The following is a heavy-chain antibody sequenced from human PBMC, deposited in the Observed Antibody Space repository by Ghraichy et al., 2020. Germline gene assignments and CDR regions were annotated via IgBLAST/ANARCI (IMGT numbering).Heavy chain of an antibody. J-gene: IGHJ4*02. D-gene: IGHD3-22*01. CDR2: ISGSGGA. CDR1: GFTFSTYA. Sequence: GGSLRLSCVASGFTFSTYAMSWVRQGPGKGLEWVSAISGSGGAYYADSVKGRFTISRDNFKDTLYLQMNSLRAEDTAVYSCARDLGPHYYDSSGLGYWGQGTQVTVSS. V-gene: IGHV3-23*01. CDR3: ARDLGPHYYDSSGLGY.